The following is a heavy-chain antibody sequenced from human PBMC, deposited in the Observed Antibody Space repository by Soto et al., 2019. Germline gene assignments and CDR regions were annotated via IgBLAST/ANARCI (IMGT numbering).Heavy chain of an antibody. V-gene: IGHV4-30-2*01. CDR3: ARAVSPYFGTWFDP. D-gene: IGHD3-10*01. CDR1: GGSITSGNSYS. Sequence: QLQLQESGPGLVKPSETLSLTCAVSGGSITSGNSYSWAWIRQPPGSGLEWIGSISQTGTTSYNPSLKSRVSVSLDKSKNQFSLRLSSVTAADMAVYFCARAVSPYFGTWFDPWGQGTLVTVSS. J-gene: IGHJ5*02. CDR2: ISQTGTT.